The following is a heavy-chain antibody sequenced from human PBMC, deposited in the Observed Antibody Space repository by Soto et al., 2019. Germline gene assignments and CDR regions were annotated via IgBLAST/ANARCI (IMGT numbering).Heavy chain of an antibody. CDR3: ARDRGTMVRGVYDAFDI. CDR1: GFTFSSYS. J-gene: IGHJ3*02. V-gene: IGHV3-48*04. CDR2: ISSSGSTI. D-gene: IGHD3-10*01. Sequence: PGGSLRLSCAASGFTFSSYSRSWIRQAPGKGLEWVSYISSSGSTIYYADSVKGRFTISRDNAKNSLYLQMNSLRAEDTAVYYCARDRGTMVRGVYDAFDIWGQGTMVTVSS.